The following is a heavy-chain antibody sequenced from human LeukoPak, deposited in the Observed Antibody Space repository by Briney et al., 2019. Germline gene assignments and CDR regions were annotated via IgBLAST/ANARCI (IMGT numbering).Heavy chain of an antibody. CDR1: GGSISSYY. CDR2: IYYSGST. CDR3: ARVRSWNDFDY. D-gene: IGHD1-1*01. V-gene: IGHV4-59*01. J-gene: IGHJ4*02. Sequence: SETLSLTCTVSGGSISSYYWSWIRQPPGKGQEWIGYIYYSGSTYYNPSLKSRVTISIDTSKNQFSLRLSSVTAADTAVYYCARVRSWNDFDYWGQGTLVTVSS.